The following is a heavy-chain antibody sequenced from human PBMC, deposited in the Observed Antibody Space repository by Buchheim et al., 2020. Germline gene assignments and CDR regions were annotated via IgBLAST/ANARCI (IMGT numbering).Heavy chain of an antibody. D-gene: IGHD3-10*01. CDR3: ARGKGGLLSDFDI. V-gene: IGHV3-30*04. CDR2: ISYDGSNK. J-gene: IGHJ3*02. CDR1: GFTFSSYA. Sequence: QVQLVESGGGVVQPGRSLRLSCAASGFTFSSYAMHWVRQAPGKGLEWVAVISYDGSNKYYADSVKGRFTISRDNSKNTLYLQMNSLRAEDTAVYYCARGKGGLLSDFDIWGQGT.